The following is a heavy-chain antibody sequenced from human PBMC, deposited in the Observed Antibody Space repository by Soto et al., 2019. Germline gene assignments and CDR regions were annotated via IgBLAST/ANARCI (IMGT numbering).Heavy chain of an antibody. CDR1: GYTFTSYD. J-gene: IGHJ4*02. V-gene: IGHV1-8*01. D-gene: IGHD3-9*01. CDR3: ARERTYFGDY. CDR2: MNPNSGNT. Sequence: GASVKVSCKASGYTFTSYDMNWVRQATGQGLEWMGWMNPNSGNTGYTQKFQGRVTMTRNTSISTAYMELSSLRSEDTAVYYCARERTYFGDYWGQGTRLTVSS.